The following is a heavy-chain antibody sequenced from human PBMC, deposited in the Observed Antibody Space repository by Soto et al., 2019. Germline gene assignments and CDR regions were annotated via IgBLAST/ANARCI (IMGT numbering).Heavy chain of an antibody. V-gene: IGHV3-30-3*01. CDR3: AREEPRASFDY. Sequence: QVQLVESGGGVVQPGRSLRLSCVASGFTFSSYAMHWVRQAPGKGLEWVAVISYDGSNKYYADSVKGRFTISRDNSKNTLYLQMNSLRAEDTAVYYCAREEPRASFDYWGQGTLVTVSS. CDR2: ISYDGSNK. CDR1: GFTFSSYA. J-gene: IGHJ4*02. D-gene: IGHD1-1*01.